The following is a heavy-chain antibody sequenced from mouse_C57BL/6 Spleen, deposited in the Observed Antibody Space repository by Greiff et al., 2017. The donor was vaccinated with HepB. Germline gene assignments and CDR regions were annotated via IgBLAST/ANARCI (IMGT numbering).Heavy chain of an antibody. V-gene: IGHV14-4*01. Sequence: VHVQQSGAGLVRPGASVTLSCTASGFTFTDYYMHWVRQRPEQGLEWIGWICPENGDTEYASKFQGKATTTADTSSNTDYLQLSSLTSEDTAVYYCSARNDFDYWGKGTTLTVAS. CDR3: SARNDFDY. CDR2: ICPENGDT. CDR1: GFTFTDYY. J-gene: IGHJ2*01.